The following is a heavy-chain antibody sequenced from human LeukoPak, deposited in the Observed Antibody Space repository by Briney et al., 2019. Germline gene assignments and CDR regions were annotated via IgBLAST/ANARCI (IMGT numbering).Heavy chain of an antibody. Sequence: GSLRLSCAASGFTFSSYGMHWVRQAPGKGLEWVAVMSYDGSNKYYADSVKGRFTISRDNSRSTLYLQMNSLRPEDTAIYYCAREGYYGSGSPPSLYFDYWGQGTLVTVSS. CDR1: GFTFSSYG. CDR3: AREGYYGSGSPPSLYFDY. J-gene: IGHJ4*02. V-gene: IGHV3-30*03. D-gene: IGHD3-10*01. CDR2: MSYDGSNK.